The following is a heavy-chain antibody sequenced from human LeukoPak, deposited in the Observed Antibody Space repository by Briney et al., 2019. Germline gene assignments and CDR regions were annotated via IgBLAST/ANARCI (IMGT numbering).Heavy chain of an antibody. CDR2: ISSSSSYT. V-gene: IGHV3-11*06. J-gene: IGHJ4*02. CDR3: ARWVAVATFDY. D-gene: IGHD6-19*01. CDR1: GFTFSDHY. Sequence: GGSLRLSCAASGFTFSDHYMSWIRQAPGKGLEWVSYISSSSSYTNYADSVKGRFTISRDNAKNSLYLQMNSLRAEDTAVYYCARWVAVATFDYWGQGTLVTVSS.